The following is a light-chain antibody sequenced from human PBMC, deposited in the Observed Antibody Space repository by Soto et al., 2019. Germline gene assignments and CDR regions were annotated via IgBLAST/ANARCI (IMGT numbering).Light chain of an antibody. V-gene: IGLV2-23*02. CDR1: SSDVGSYNL. CDR2: EVS. Sequence: QSALTQPASVSGSPGQSITISCTGTSSDVGSYNLVSWYQQHPGKAPKLMIYEVSKRPSGVSNRFSGSQSGNTASLTISGLPAGDQAGSYRFSYSGSSTFVVFGGGTQPTVL. CDR3: FSYSGSSTFVV. J-gene: IGLJ2*01.